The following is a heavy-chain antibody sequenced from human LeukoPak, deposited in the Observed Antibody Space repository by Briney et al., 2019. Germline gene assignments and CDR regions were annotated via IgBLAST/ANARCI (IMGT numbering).Heavy chain of an antibody. Sequence: GASLRLSCAASGFTFSSYTVSWVRQAPGKGLEWISAIRGSGTSTYYAASVKGRFTISRDNSRNTLYLQMNSLRAEDTAVYYCAKDTCGADCYSHYDHWGQGTLVTVSS. CDR2: IRGSGTST. V-gene: IGHV3-23*01. CDR1: GFTFSSYT. D-gene: IGHD2-21*02. CDR3: AKDTCGADCYSHYDH. J-gene: IGHJ4*02.